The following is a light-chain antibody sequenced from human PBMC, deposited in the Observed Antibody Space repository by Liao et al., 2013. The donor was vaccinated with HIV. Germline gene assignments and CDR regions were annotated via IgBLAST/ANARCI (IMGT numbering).Light chain of an antibody. J-gene: IGLJ1*01. CDR2: YDS. CDR1: NIGSKS. CDR3: QVWDSGSAQEV. Sequence: SYELTQPPSVSVAPGKTARITCGGNNIGSKSVYWYQQKPGQAPVLVIYYDSDRPSGIPERFSGSNSGNTATLTISRVEAGDEADYYCQVWDSGSAQEVFGPGTKVTVL. V-gene: IGLV3-21*01.